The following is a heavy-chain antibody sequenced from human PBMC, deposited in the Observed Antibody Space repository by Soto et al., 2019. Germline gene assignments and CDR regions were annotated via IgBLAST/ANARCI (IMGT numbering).Heavy chain of an antibody. CDR2: IIPIFGTT. CDR1: GGSFSSYA. Sequence: ASVKVSCQASGGSFSSYAISWVLQAPGQGLEWMGGIIPIFGTTNYAQKFPGRVTITADESTNTAYIALSSLRSEDTAGYYCARDLKGSGWYGVRYFYYDMDVWGKGTTVTVPS. CDR3: ARDLKGSGWYGVRYFYYDMDV. V-gene: IGHV1-69*13. J-gene: IGHJ6*04. D-gene: IGHD6-19*01.